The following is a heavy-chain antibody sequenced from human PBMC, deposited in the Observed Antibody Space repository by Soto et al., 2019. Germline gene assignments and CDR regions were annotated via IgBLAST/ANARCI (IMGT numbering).Heavy chain of an antibody. J-gene: IGHJ2*01. Sequence: QITLKESGPTLVKPTQTLTLTCTFSGFSLSTSGVGVGWIRQPPGKALEWLALIYWDDDKRYSPSLKSRLTITKDTSKNQVVLTMTNMDPVDTATYYCAHRFGLRAWLRRYWYFDLWGRGTLVTVSS. D-gene: IGHD5-12*01. CDR3: AHRFGLRAWLRRYWYFDL. CDR1: GFSLSTSGVG. V-gene: IGHV2-5*02. CDR2: IYWDDDK.